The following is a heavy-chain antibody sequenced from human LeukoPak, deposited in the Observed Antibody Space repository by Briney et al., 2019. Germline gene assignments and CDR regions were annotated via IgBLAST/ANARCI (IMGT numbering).Heavy chain of an antibody. J-gene: IGHJ4*02. V-gene: IGHV1-46*01. CDR2: INPSGGST. CDR1: GSLFTSYG. CDR3: ARVVGEGSGYSYGAYFDY. Sequence: GAPVKVSCKAAGSLFTSYGISWVRQAPGQGLEGRGIINPSGGSTISAPKLPGRVTMTRNTPTSTVYMALSSLGSEDTAGYYCARVVGEGSGYSYGAYFDYWGQGTLVTVSS. D-gene: IGHD5-18*01.